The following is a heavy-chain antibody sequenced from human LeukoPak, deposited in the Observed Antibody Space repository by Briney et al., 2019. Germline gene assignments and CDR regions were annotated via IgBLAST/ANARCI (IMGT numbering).Heavy chain of an antibody. D-gene: IGHD1-1*01. V-gene: IGHV4-39*01. Sequence: SETLSLTCTVSGASISSSSYYWGYFRQPPGKGLEWIGSVYYNGNTYYNPSLKSRATISPDTSKNQFPLKLTSATAADTAVYYCARLWRAAIDYGGQGTLVAVSS. CDR1: GASISSSSYY. J-gene: IGHJ4*02. CDR2: VYYNGNT. CDR3: ARLWRAAIDY.